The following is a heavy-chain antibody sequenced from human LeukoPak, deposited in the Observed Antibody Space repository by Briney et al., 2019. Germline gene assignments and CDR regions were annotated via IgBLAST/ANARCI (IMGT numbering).Heavy chain of an antibody. Sequence: ASVKVSCKASGYTFSIYGISWVRQAPGQGLEWMGWVSPYDDNTKYAQKSQGRVSMTTDTSTNTAYMELRSLTSDDTAVYYCARVVGLNEWEPHYWGQGTLVTVSS. D-gene: IGHD1-26*01. CDR1: GYTFSIYG. J-gene: IGHJ4*02. V-gene: IGHV1-18*01. CDR3: ARVVGLNEWEPHY. CDR2: VSPYDDNT.